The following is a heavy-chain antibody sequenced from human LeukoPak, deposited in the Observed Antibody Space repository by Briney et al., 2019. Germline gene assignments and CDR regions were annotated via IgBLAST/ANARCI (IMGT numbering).Heavy chain of an antibody. CDR3: ARAGSSWYVRNWFDP. CDR2: INHSGST. Sequence: PSETLSLTCAVYGGSFSGYYWSWIRQPPGKGLEWIGEINHSGSTNYNPSLKSRVTISVDTSKNQFSLKLSSVTAADTAVYYCARAGSSWYVRNWFDPWGQGTLVTVSS. V-gene: IGHV4-34*01. J-gene: IGHJ5*02. D-gene: IGHD6-13*01. CDR1: GGSFSGYY.